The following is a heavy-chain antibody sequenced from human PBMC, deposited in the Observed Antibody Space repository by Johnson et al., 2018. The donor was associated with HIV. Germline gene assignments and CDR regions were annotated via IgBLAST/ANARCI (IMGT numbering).Heavy chain of an antibody. CDR1: GFTFSSYG. J-gene: IGHJ3*02. Sequence: VQVLESGGGVVQPGRSLRLSCAASGFTFSSYGMHWVRQAPGKGLEWVAVISYDGNNTYYADSVKGRFTISRDNSKNTLYLQMNSLRAEDTAVYYCAKPMGGDDAFDIWGQGTTVTVSS. CDR2: ISYDGNNT. CDR3: AKPMGGDDAFDI. V-gene: IGHV3-30*18. D-gene: IGHD3-16*01.